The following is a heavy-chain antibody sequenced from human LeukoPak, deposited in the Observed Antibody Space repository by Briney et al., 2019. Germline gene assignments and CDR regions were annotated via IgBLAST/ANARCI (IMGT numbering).Heavy chain of an antibody. Sequence: GGSLTLSCAPSRFTLSTYAMSWVRQAPGKGLEWVSAISGSGSSTYYSDSVNGRFTLSRGNSKNTLYLQMNSLRAEDTAFYYCAKVGAKYSIYVSDAWGPGTLVTVSS. CDR3: AKVGAKYSIYVSDA. CDR2: ISGSGSST. J-gene: IGHJ4*02. V-gene: IGHV3-23*01. D-gene: IGHD5-12*01. CDR1: RFTLSTYA.